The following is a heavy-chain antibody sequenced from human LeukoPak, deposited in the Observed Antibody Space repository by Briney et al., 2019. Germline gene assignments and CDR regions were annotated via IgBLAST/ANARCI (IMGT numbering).Heavy chain of an antibody. V-gene: IGHV3-7*01. Sequence: GGSLRLSCAASGFTFSSYWMSWVRLAPGKGLEWVANIKQDGSEKYYVDSVKGRFTISRDNAKNSLYLQMNSLRAEDTAVYYCAREAYQLLPAYYYYYGMDVWGQGTTVTVSS. J-gene: IGHJ6*02. CDR2: IKQDGSEK. CDR1: GFTFSSYW. D-gene: IGHD2-2*01. CDR3: AREAYQLLPAYYYYYGMDV.